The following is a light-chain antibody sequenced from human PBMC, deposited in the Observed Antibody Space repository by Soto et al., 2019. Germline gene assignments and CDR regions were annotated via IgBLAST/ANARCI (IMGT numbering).Light chain of an antibody. CDR2: LEGSGSY. CDR3: ETWDSNTHAV. J-gene: IGLJ7*01. CDR1: SAHSNYI. V-gene: IGLV4-60*03. Sequence: QSVLTQSSSASASLGSSVKLTCTLSSAHSNYIIAWHQQRPGKAPRYLMKLEGSGSYNKGSGVPDRFSGSSSGADRYLTISNLQSEDEADYYCETWDSNTHAVFGGGTQLTVL.